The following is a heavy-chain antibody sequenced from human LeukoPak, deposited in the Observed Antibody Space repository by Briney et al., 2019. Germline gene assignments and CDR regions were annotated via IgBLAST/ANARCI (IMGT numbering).Heavy chain of an antibody. Sequence: ASVEVSCKASGYTVTSYYMHWVRQSPGQGLEWMAILNPSGGSSNYAQKFQGRATLTRATSTGTVYMDLSSLRSEDTAVYYCASVYKHGMDVWGQGTTVTVSS. CDR2: LNPSGGSS. V-gene: IGHV1-46*01. D-gene: IGHD5-24*01. CDR1: GYTVTSYY. J-gene: IGHJ6*02. CDR3: ASVYKHGMDV.